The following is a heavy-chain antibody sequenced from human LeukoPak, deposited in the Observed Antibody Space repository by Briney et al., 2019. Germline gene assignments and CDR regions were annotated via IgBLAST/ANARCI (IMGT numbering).Heavy chain of an antibody. CDR2: ISYDDTKK. V-gene: IGHV3-30-3*01. Sequence: GGSLRLSCAASRFTFSSYSMHWVRQAPGKGLGWVTLISYDDTKKYYADSVKGRFTISRDNSKNTLYLQMNSLTAEDTAVYYCARYTGGGAFDIWGQGTMVTVSS. J-gene: IGHJ3*02. D-gene: IGHD7-27*01. CDR1: RFTFSSYS. CDR3: ARYTGGGAFDI.